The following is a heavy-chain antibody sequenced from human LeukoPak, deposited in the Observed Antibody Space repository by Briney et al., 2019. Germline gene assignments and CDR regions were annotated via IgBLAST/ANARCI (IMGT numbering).Heavy chain of an antibody. J-gene: IGHJ4*02. Sequence: SSETLSLTCAVYGGSFSPYYWSWIRQSPDKGLEWIGEINHSRSTNYNPSLKSRVTISVDTSKNQFSLKLSSVTAADTAVYYCARVQRLVAANWGQGTLVTVSS. CDR2: INHSRST. CDR3: ARVQRLVAAN. D-gene: IGHD2-15*01. CDR1: GGSFSPYY. V-gene: IGHV4-34*01.